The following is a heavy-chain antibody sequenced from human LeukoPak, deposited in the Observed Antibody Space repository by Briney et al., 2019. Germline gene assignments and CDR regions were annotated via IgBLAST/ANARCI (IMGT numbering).Heavy chain of an antibody. CDR3: TTDRPNSSSCPGCGT. V-gene: IGHV3-15*01. D-gene: IGHD6-13*01. CDR1: GFTFSSYA. Sequence: PGGSLRLSCAASGFTFSSYAMSWVRQAPGKGLEWVGRIKSKTDGGTTDYAAPVKGRFTISRDDSKNTLYLQMNSLKTEDTAVYYCTTDRPNSSSCPGCGTWGQGTLVTVSS. CDR2: IKSKTDGGTT. J-gene: IGHJ4*02.